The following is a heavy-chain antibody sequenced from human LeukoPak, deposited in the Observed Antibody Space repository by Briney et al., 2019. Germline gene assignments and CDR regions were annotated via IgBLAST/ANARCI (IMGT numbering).Heavy chain of an antibody. Sequence: ASVKVSCKASRYPFTGYYLYWVRQAPGQGLEWMGWINPNSGFTNYAQKFQGRVTMTRDTSISTAYMELSRLRSDDTAVYYCPSLADCSRFSCRSFDYWGQGTLVTVSS. CDR1: RYPFTGYY. CDR2: INPNSGFT. V-gene: IGHV1-2*02. J-gene: IGHJ4*02. D-gene: IGHD2-2*01. CDR3: PSLADCSRFSCRSFDY.